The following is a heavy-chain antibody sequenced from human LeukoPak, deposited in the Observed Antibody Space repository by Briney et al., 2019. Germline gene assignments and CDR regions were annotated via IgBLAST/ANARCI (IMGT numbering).Heavy chain of an antibody. J-gene: IGHJ6*02. Sequence: GGSLRLSCAASGFTFSSYAMHWVRQAPGKGLEWVAVISYDGSNKYYADSVKGRFTISRDNSKNTLYLQMNSLRAEDTAVYYCASTVTPYYYYGMDVWGQGTTVTVSS. CDR2: ISYDGSNK. V-gene: IGHV3-30*04. CDR3: ASTVTPYYYYGMDV. D-gene: IGHD4-17*01. CDR1: GFTFSSYA.